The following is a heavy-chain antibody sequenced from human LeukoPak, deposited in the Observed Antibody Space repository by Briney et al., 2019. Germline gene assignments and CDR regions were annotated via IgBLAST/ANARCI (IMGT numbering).Heavy chain of an antibody. V-gene: IGHV3-73*01. CDR2: IRSKASSYAT. Sequence: GGSLRLSCAASGFTFSSYGMHWVRQASGKGLEWVGRIRSKASSYATTYAASVKGRFTISRDDSKNTAYLQMNSLKTEDTAVYYCTRDLRYYFDYWGQGTLVTVSS. CDR3: TRDLRYYFDY. CDR1: GFTFSSYG. J-gene: IGHJ4*02.